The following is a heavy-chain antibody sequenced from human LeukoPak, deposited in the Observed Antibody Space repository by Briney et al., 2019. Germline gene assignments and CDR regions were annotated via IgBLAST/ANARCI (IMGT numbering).Heavy chain of an antibody. J-gene: IGHJ4*02. Sequence: PSETLSLTCTVSGGSISSDNYYWNWIRQPAGKGLEWIGRIYSSGSTNYNPSLKSRVIISVDTSKNQFSLKLSSVTAADTAVYYCARGTKGVTGAPSNSWGQGTLVTVS. CDR1: GGSISSDNYY. CDR2: IYSSGST. V-gene: IGHV4-61*02. D-gene: IGHD1-20*01. CDR3: ARGTKGVTGAPSNS.